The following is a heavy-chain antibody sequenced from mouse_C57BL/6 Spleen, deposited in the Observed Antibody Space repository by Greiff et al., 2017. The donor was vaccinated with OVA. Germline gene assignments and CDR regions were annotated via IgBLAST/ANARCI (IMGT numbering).Heavy chain of an antibody. CDR1: GYAFSSSW. D-gene: IGHD3-2*02. V-gene: IGHV1-82*01. CDR2: IYPGDGDT. CDR3: ASFTAQATFDY. J-gene: IGHJ2*01. Sequence: VQLQQSGPELVKPGASVKISCKASGYAFSSSWMNWVKQRPGKGLEWIGRIYPGDGDTNYNGKFKGKATLTADKSSSTAYMQLSSLTSEDSAVYFCASFTAQATFDYWGQGTTLTVSS.